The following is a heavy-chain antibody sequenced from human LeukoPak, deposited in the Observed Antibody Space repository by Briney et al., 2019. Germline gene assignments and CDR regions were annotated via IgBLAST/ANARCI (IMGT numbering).Heavy chain of an antibody. Sequence: PGGSLRLSCAASEFTFSSYAMSWVRQAPGKGLEWVSAISGSGGNTYYADSVKGRFTISRDNSKSTLYLQMNSLRAEDTAIYYCAKDQYGGNPQYYFDYWGQGTLVTVSS. CDR1: EFTFSSYA. J-gene: IGHJ4*02. V-gene: IGHV3-23*01. CDR3: AKDQYGGNPQYYFDY. D-gene: IGHD4-23*01. CDR2: ISGSGGNT.